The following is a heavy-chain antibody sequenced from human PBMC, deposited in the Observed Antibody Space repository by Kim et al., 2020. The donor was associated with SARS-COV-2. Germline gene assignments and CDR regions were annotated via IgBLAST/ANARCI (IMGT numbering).Heavy chain of an antibody. D-gene: IGHD6-19*01. J-gene: IGHJ4*02. V-gene: IGHV1-46*01. CDR3: TREPRNSGYFDY. Sequence: SYAQKFLGRVTMTRDTSTSTVYMELSSLTSEDTAMYYCTREPRNSGYFDYWGQGTLVTVSS.